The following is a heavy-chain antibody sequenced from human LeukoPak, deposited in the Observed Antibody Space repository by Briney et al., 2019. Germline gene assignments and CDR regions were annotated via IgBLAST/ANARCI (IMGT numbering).Heavy chain of an antibody. J-gene: IGHJ4*02. CDR2: INYSGST. Sequence: TPSETLSLTCTVSGGFISGYYWSWIRQPPGKGLEWIGYINYSGSTNYNPSLKSRVTISVDTSKNQFSLKLSSVTAADTAVYYCARRGSSLDQWGQGTLVTVSS. CDR1: GGFISGYY. D-gene: IGHD6-6*01. V-gene: IGHV4-59*08. CDR3: ARRGSSLDQ.